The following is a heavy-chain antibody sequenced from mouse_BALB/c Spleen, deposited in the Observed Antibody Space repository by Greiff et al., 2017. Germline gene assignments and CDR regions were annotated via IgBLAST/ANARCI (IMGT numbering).Heavy chain of an antibody. CDR1: GYSFTSYW. J-gene: IGHJ4*01. Sequence: VQLQQSGTVLARPGASVKMSCKASGYSFTSYWMHWVNQRPGQGLEWIGAIYPGNSDTSYNQKFKGKAKLTAVTSASTAYMELSSLTNEDSAVYYCTRGDYGNYYYAMDYWGQGTSVTVSS. CDR3: TRGDYGNYYYAMDY. D-gene: IGHD2-1*01. CDR2: IYPGNSDT. V-gene: IGHV1-5*01.